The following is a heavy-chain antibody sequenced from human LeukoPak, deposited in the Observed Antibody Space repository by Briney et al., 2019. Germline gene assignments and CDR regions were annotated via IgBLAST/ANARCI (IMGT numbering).Heavy chain of an antibody. CDR3: ARIPRGDGYTSGAFDI. D-gene: IGHD5-24*01. CDR2: IKQDGNEE. J-gene: IGHJ3*02. V-gene: IGHV3-7*01. CDR1: GYTFSSYW. Sequence: PGGSLRLSCAASGYTFSSYWMSWVRQAPGEGLEWVANIKQDGNEEYYLDSVKGRFTISRDNAKNSLYLQMNSLRAEDTAVYYCARIPRGDGYTSGAFDIWGQGTMVTVSS.